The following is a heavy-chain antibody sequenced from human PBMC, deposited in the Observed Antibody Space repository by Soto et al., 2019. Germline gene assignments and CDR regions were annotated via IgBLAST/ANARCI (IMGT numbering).Heavy chain of an antibody. D-gene: IGHD6-13*01. J-gene: IGHJ4*02. Sequence: GGSLRLSCAASGFTFSSYAMHWVRQAPGKGLEWVAVISYDGSNKYYADSVKGRFTISRDNSKNTLYLQMNSLRAEDTAVYYCARDPFSPPKIAAAGTPPDYWGQGTLVTVSS. CDR3: ARDPFSPPKIAAAGTPPDY. CDR2: ISYDGSNK. CDR1: GFTFSSYA. V-gene: IGHV3-30-3*01.